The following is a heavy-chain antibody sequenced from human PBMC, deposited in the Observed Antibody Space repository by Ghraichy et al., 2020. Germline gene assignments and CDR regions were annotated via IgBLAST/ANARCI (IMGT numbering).Heavy chain of an antibody. CDR1: GGSISSGGYS. J-gene: IGHJ6*02. Sequence: SQTLSLTCAVSGGSISSGGYSWSWIRQPPGKGLEWIGYIYYSGSTYYNPSLKSRVTISVDTSKNQFSLKLSSVTAADTAVYYCARDRWDIVVVNYYYGMDVWGQGTTVTVSS. CDR3: ARDRWDIVVVNYYYGMDV. CDR2: IYYSGST. D-gene: IGHD2-2*01. V-gene: IGHV4-30-4*07.